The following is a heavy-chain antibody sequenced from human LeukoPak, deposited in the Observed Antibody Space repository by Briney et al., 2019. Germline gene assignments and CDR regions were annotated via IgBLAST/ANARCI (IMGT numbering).Heavy chain of an antibody. V-gene: IGHV4-39*01. D-gene: IGHD6-19*01. J-gene: IGHJ5*02. Sequence: PSETLSLTCTVSGASISSSNCYWGWIRQPPGKGLELIGSIYYSGNTYYNPSLKSRVTISVDTSKNQFSLKLSSVTAADTAVYYCARRVQWLVPVDPWGQGTLVTVSS. CDR3: ARRVQWLVPVDP. CDR2: IYYSGNT. CDR1: GASISSSNCY.